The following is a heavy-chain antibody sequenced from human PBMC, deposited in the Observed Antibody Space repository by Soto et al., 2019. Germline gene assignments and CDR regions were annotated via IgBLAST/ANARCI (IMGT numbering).Heavy chain of an antibody. V-gene: IGHV1-18*01. CDR1: GYTFTSYG. J-gene: IGHJ6*02. D-gene: IGHD4-17*01. Sequence: VQLVQSGAEVKKPEASVKVSCKASGYTFTSYGISWVRQAPGQGLEWMGWISAYNGNTNYAQKLQGRVTMTTDTSTSTAYMELRSLRSDDTAVYYCASHPSTVTTEIYYYYYGMDVWGQGTTVTVSS. CDR2: ISAYNGNT. CDR3: ASHPSTVTTEIYYYYYGMDV.